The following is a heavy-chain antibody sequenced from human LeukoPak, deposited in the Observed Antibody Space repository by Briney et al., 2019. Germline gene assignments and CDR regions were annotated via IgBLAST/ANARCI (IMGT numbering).Heavy chain of an antibody. Sequence: PGGSLRLSCTASGFTFSGSTVHWVRQASGKGLEWVGRMRSKANSFVTTYTTSVQGRFTISRDDSKNTAYLQMTSLRTEDTALYYCTTDQLNSFDIWGRGTMVTVSS. D-gene: IGHD1-1*01. CDR2: MRSKANSFVT. CDR3: TTDQLNSFDI. CDR1: GFTFSGST. V-gene: IGHV3-73*01. J-gene: IGHJ3*02.